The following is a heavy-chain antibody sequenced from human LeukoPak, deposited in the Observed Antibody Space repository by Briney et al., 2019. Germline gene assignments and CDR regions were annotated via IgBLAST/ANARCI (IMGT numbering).Heavy chain of an antibody. D-gene: IGHD6-19*01. CDR1: GASMSSYY. CDR2: IYSSGGT. V-gene: IGHV4-59*01. CDR3: ARPNQWLVPYFFDS. Sequence: PSETLSLTCSVSGASMSSYYWSWIRQSPGKGLEWIGNIYSSGGTNYNPSLKSRVTISIDTSTNQFSLKLTSVTPADAAVYYCARPNQWLVPYFFDSWGQGYMVTVSS. J-gene: IGHJ4*02.